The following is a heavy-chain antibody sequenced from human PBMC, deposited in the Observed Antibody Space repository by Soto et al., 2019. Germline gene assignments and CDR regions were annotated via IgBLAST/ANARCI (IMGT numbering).Heavy chain of an antibody. CDR1: GFTFSSYA. D-gene: IGHD1-26*01. J-gene: IGHJ4*02. CDR2: ISGSGGST. Sequence: EVQLLESGGGLVQPGGSLRLSCAASGFTFSSYAMSWVRQAPGKGLEWVSAISGSGGSTYYADSVKGRFTISRDNSKNTRYLQMNSLRAEDTAVYYCAKDVSLHGIVGALGDWGQGTLVTVSS. CDR3: AKDVSLHGIVGALGD. V-gene: IGHV3-23*01.